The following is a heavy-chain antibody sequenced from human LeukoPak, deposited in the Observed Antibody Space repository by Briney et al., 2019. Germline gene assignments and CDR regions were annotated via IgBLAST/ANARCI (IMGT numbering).Heavy chain of an antibody. CDR1: GYTFTGYY. Sequence: GASVKVPCKASGYTFTGYYMHWVRQAPGQGLEWMGWINPNSGGTNYAQKFQGRVTMTRDTSISTAYMELSRLRSGDTAVYYCAREVVPAATFPWGQGTLVTVSS. CDR2: INPNSGGT. D-gene: IGHD2-2*01. CDR3: AREVVPAATFP. V-gene: IGHV1-2*02. J-gene: IGHJ5*02.